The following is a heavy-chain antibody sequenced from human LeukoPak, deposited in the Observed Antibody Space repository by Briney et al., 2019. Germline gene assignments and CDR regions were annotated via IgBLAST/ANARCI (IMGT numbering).Heavy chain of an antibody. D-gene: IGHD3-10*01. J-gene: IGHJ4*02. Sequence: GGSLRLSCAASGFTFSSYAMSWVRQAPGKRLEWVSGISVGGGSTYYADSVKGRFTISRDNSKNTLYLQMNSLRAEDTAVYYCTKLPDYYGSGSQENWGQGTLVTVSS. CDR1: GFTFSSYA. CDR3: TKLPDYYGSGSQEN. CDR2: ISVGGGST. V-gene: IGHV3-23*01.